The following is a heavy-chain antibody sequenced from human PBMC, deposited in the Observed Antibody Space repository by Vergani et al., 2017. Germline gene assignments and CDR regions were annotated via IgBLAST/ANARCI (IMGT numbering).Heavy chain of an antibody. Sequence: EVQLVESGGGLVQPGGSLRLSCEASGVTFDCMTWVRQAPGKGLEWVANIKKDQSETHYAGSVRGRFTVSRDNAKNLMYLQMTNLRDEDTAVYYCARVSSGPAVTTAYGLDVWGQGTTVTVSS. CDR1: GVTFDC. V-gene: IGHV3-7*01. CDR2: IKKDQSET. D-gene: IGHD4-17*01. CDR3: ARVSSGPAVTTAYGLDV. J-gene: IGHJ6*02.